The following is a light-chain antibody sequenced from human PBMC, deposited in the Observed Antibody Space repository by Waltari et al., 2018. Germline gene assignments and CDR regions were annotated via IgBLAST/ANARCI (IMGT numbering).Light chain of an antibody. CDR3: QVSESSSDLAV. CDR2: YDT. V-gene: IGLV3-21*01. Sequence: SYVVTQPPSVSAAPGETSTITCRGRYIGGKAVHWYQQKPGQAPVLVILYDTNQPSGIPVRFSGSSSGHTATLTISRVYGGDDADYYCQVSESSSDLAVFGGGTKRTVL. J-gene: IGLJ3*02. CDR1: YIGGKA.